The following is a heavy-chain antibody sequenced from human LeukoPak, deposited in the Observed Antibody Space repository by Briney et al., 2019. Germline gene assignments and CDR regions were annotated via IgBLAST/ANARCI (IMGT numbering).Heavy chain of an antibody. V-gene: IGHV3-23*01. Sequence: GGSLRLSCAASGFTFSNYGLSWVRQAPGKGLEWVSVIRGSGGGTYYADSVKGRFTISRDNSKNTVYLQMNSLRAEDTAVYYCVKARMPHCGTDCLESWGQGTLVTVSS. J-gene: IGHJ4*02. D-gene: IGHD2-21*02. CDR3: VKARMPHCGTDCLES. CDR1: GFTFSNYG. CDR2: IRGSGGGT.